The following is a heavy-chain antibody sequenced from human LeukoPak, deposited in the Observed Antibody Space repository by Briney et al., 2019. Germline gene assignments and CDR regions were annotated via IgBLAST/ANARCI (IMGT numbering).Heavy chain of an antibody. CDR1: GYTFTAYV. J-gene: IGHJ5*02. Sequence: ASVKVSCKAPGYTFTAYVIHWVRQAPGQRLEWMGWINAGDGYTKYPQKFQGRVNITGDTSATTVSMELSSLRSEDTAIYYCARSRNSFYHWLDPWGQGTLVTVSS. CDR3: ARSRNSFYHWLDP. V-gene: IGHV1-3*01. D-gene: IGHD2/OR15-2a*01. CDR2: INAGDGYT.